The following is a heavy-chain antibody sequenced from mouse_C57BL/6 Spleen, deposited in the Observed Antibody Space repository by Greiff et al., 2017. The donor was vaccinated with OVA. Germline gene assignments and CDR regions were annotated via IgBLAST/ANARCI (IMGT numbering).Heavy chain of an antibody. CDR2: IYPGNSDT. J-gene: IGHJ1*03. Sequence: EVQVVESGTVLARPGASVKMSCKTSGYTFTSYWMHWVKQRPGQGLEWIGAIYPGNSDTSYNQKFKGKAKLTAVTSASTAYMELSSLTNEDSAVYYCTRGSSYYGSSPFDVWGTGTTVTVSS. CDR1: GYTFTSYW. V-gene: IGHV1-5*01. D-gene: IGHD1-1*01. CDR3: TRGSSYYGSSPFDV.